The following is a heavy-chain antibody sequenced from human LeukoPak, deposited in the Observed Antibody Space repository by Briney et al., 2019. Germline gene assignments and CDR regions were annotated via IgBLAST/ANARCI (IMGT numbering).Heavy chain of an antibody. D-gene: IGHD5-12*01. CDR2: ISGSGSTI. V-gene: IGHV3-11*04. CDR1: GFTFGDYS. J-gene: IGHJ3*02. CDR3: GNELRGYGFDI. Sequence: GGSLRLSCAASGFTFGDYSMTWIRQAPGKGLEWVSYISGSGSTIYYADSVKGRFTISRDNTKNTLFLQMNSLRAEDTAVYYCGNELRGYGFDIWGQGTMVTVSS.